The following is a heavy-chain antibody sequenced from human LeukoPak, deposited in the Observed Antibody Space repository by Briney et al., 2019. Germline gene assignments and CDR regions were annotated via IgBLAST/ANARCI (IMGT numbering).Heavy chain of an antibody. CDR3: ARWGIIGHDAFDV. Sequence: GGSLRLSCVTSGFIFSNYGMHWVRQAPGKGLEWVAIVWHDGSYQYYAESIKGRFTISRDSSRNTVYLQMNSLRAEDTAVYYCARWGIIGHDAFDVWGQGTVVTVSS. V-gene: IGHV3-33*01. D-gene: IGHD1-14*01. J-gene: IGHJ3*01. CDR2: VWHDGSYQ. CDR1: GFIFSNYG.